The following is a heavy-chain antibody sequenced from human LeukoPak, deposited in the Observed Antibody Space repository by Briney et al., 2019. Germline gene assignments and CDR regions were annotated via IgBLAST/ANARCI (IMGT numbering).Heavy chain of an antibody. J-gene: IGHJ4*02. Sequence: GRSLRLSCAASGFTFSSYGMHWVRQAPGKGLEWVALISYDGGDQFYEDSVKGRFTISRDNSKNTLYLQMNSLRAEDTAVYYCAKGLPHSVRWYYFDYWGQGTLVTVSS. CDR2: ISYDGGDQ. D-gene: IGHD6-13*01. CDR1: GFTFSSYG. V-gene: IGHV3-30*18. CDR3: AKGLPHSVRWYYFDY.